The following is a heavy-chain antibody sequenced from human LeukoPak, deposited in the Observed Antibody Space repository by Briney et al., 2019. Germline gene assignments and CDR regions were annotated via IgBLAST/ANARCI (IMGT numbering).Heavy chain of an antibody. Sequence: GGSLRLSCSASGFTFSSYAMSWDRQAPGKGLEWVSAISDSGDSTYYADSVKGRFTISRDNSKNTLYLQMNSLRAEDTAVYYCAKSSLGDTGAYQYYFDYWGQGTLVTVSS. CDR1: GFTFSSYA. D-gene: IGHD2-8*02. CDR3: AKSSLGDTGAYQYYFDY. V-gene: IGHV3-23*01. J-gene: IGHJ4*02. CDR2: ISDSGDST.